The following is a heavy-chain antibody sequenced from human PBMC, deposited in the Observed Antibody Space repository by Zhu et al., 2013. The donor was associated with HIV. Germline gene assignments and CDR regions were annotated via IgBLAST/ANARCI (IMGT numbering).Heavy chain of an antibody. J-gene: IGHJ5*02. V-gene: IGHV1-69*01. D-gene: IGHD5-12*01. CDR1: GGTFSTYA. CDR2: IIPIFGTE. CDR3: ARDSRMRYSGYIGGQFDP. Sequence: QVQLVQSGAEVKKPGSSVKVSCKASGGTFSTYAISWVRQAPGQGLEWMGGIIPIFGTENYAQKFQGRVTITADESTSTAYMELSSLRSEDTAMYYCARDSRMRYSGYIGGQFDPWGQGTLVTVSS.